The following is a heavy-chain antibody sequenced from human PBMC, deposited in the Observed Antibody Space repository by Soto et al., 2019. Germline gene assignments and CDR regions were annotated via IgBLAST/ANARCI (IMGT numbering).Heavy chain of an antibody. CDR1: GFTFSSYW. V-gene: IGHV3-7*01. J-gene: IGHJ6*03. CDR2: IKQDGSEK. CDR3: ARVVIENYDILTGYYEDHYYCYYYMDV. D-gene: IGHD3-9*01. Sequence: EVQLVESGGGLVQPGGSLRLSCAASGFTFSSYWMSWVRQAPGKGLEWVANIKQDGSEKYYVDSVKGRLTISRDNAKNSRYLQMNSLRAEDTAVYYCARVVIENYDILTGYYEDHYYCYYYMDVWGKGTTVTVSS.